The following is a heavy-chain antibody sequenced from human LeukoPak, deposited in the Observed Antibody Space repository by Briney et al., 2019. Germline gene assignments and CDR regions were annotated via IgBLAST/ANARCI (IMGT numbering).Heavy chain of an antibody. CDR2: IYYSGST. CDR3: AREYDSSGCDY. D-gene: IGHD6-19*01. V-gene: IGHV4-39*07. J-gene: IGHJ4*02. CDR1: GGSISSSSYY. Sequence: SETLSLTCTVSGGSISSSSYYWGWIRQPPGKGLEWIGSIYYSGSTNYNPSLKSRVTISVDTSKNQFSLKLSSVTAADTAVYYCAREYDSSGCDYWGQGTLVTVSS.